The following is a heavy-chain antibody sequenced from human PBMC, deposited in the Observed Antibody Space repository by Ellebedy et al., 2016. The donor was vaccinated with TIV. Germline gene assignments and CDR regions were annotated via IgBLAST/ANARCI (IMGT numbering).Heavy chain of an antibody. Sequence: GDSLKISCTASGYSFTNYWIGWVRQIPGKGLEWMGIIYPGDSDTRYSPSFQGQVTISADKSISTAYLQWSSLRASDTDMYDCARQGNYTSTWDAGYWGQGTLVTVSS. D-gene: IGHD6-13*01. CDR2: IYPGDSDT. CDR1: GYSFTNYW. V-gene: IGHV5-51*01. CDR3: ARQGNYTSTWDAGY. J-gene: IGHJ4*02.